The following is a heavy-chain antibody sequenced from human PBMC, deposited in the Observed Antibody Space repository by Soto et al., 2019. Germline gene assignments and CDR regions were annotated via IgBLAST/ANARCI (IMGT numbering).Heavy chain of an antibody. D-gene: IGHD2-21*02. CDR3: ARGGGDQPHVFDY. V-gene: IGHV4-30-4*01. CDR2: IYYSGST. Sequence: SETVSLTCTVSGGSISSGDYYWSWIRQPPGKGLEWIGYIYYSGSTYYNPSLKSRVTISVDTSKNQFSLKLSSVTAADTAVYYCARGGGDQPHVFDYWGQGTLVTVSS. J-gene: IGHJ4*02. CDR1: GGSISSGDYY.